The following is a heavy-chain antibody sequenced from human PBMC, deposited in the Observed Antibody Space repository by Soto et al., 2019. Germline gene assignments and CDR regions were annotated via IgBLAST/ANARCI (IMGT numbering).Heavy chain of an antibody. J-gene: IGHJ4*02. D-gene: IGHD1-26*01. CDR3: ARDPARWGGSYLGYFDY. CDR1: GGSIRSGDNY. V-gene: IGHV4-30-4*01. CDR2: IYYRGST. Sequence: SETLSLTCTVSGGSIRSGDNYWSWIRQTPGKGLEWIGYIYYRGSTYYNQSLKSRVTISVDTSMNQFSLTLTSVTAADTAVYYCARDPARWGGSYLGYFDYWGQGTPVTVSS.